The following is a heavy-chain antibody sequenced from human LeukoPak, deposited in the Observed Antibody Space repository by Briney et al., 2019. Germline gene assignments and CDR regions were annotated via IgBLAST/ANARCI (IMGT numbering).Heavy chain of an antibody. D-gene: IGHD2-21*02. CDR2: INPSGGST. CDR3: ARVIVVVTAVLDAFDV. J-gene: IGHJ3*01. V-gene: IGHV1-46*01. CDR1: GYTFTSYY. Sequence: ASVKVSCKASGYTFTSYYMNWVRQAPGQGLEWMGEINPSGGSTTYAQKFQGRVTMTRDTSTSTVYMELSSLRSEDTAVYCCARVIVVVTAVLDAFDVWGQGTMVTVSS.